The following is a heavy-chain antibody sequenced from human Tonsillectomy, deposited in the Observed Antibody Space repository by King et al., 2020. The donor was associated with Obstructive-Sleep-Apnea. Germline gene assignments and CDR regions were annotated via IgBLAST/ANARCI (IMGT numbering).Heavy chain of an antibody. Sequence: VQLVESGGGVVQPGNPLRLSCAASAFTFSNFAMHWVRQPPGKGLEWVAVISSDGSNEYYADSVKARFSISRDNSKNTLYLQMNSLRDDDTAVYYCARWFTSAAGLDYWGQGTLVTVSS. CDR2: ISSDGSNE. CDR3: ARWFTSAAGLDY. J-gene: IGHJ4*02. V-gene: IGHV3-30*04. D-gene: IGHD6-25*01. CDR1: AFTFSNFA.